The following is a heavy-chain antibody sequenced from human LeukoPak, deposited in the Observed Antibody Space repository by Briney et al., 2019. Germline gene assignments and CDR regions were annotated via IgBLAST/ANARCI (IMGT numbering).Heavy chain of an antibody. CDR1: GATFSSNT. Sequence: ASVKVSCNASGATFSSNTISWVRHAPGQGLEWMGRIIPILGTANSAHKFPVRVTIIADKSTTTAYMELRSLRSEDTAVYYCARGDCSSSSCYAAFVYWGEGTLVTVSS. CDR3: ARGDCSSSSCYAAFVY. CDR2: IIPILGTA. J-gene: IGHJ4*02. D-gene: IGHD2-2*01. V-gene: IGHV1-69*08.